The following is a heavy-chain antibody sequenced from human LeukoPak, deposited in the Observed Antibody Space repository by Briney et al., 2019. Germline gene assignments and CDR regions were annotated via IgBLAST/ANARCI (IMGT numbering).Heavy chain of an antibody. CDR3: ARGEDGDSVLGRFDY. CDR1: GGSISSGGYY. J-gene: IGHJ4*02. V-gene: IGHV4-31*03. Sequence: SETLSLTCTVSGGSISSGGYYWSWIRQHPGKGLEWIGYIYYSGSTYYNPSLKSRVTISVDTSKNQFSLKLSSVTAADTAVYYCARGEDGDSVLGRFDYWGQGTLVTVSS. CDR2: IYYSGST. D-gene: IGHD4-17*01.